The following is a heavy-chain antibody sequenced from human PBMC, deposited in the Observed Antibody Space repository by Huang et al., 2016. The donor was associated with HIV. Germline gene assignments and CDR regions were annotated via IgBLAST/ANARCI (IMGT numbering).Heavy chain of an antibody. V-gene: IGHV4-30-4*01. CDR2: RHHSGSA. D-gene: IGHD3-3*01. J-gene: IGHJ5*02. CDR3: ARGGFGSGSLRFDP. Sequence: QMQLQVSSPGLLKPSETLSLTCGVSVVSLTTGIYYWTWVRQPPGRGLEWIGYRHHSGSAKYNPSLKSRVAISIDTSKRQFFLNMTSVTAADTAVYFCARGGFGSGSLRFDPWGQGSLVTVSS. CDR1: VVSLTTGIYY.